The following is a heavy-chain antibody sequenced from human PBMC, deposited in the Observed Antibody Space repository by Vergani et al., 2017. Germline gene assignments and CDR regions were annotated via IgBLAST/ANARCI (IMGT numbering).Heavy chain of an antibody. CDR1: GFTFSSYW. CDR3: ARHRGYADYGGNSRYGMDV. Sequence: EVQLVESGGGLVQPGGSLRLSCAASGFTFSSYWMSWVRQAPGKGLEWVANIKQDGSEKYYVDSVKGRFTISRDNAKNSLYLQMNSLRAEDTAVYYCARHRGYADYGGNSRYGMDVWGQGTTVTVSS. V-gene: IGHV3-7*03. D-gene: IGHD4-23*01. J-gene: IGHJ6*02. CDR2: IKQDGSEK.